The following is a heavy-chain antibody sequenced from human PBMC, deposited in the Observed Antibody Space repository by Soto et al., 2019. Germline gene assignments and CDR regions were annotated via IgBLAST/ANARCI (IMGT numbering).Heavy chain of an antibody. CDR3: AKENTFADY. V-gene: IGHV3-30*18. D-gene: IGHD2-2*02. J-gene: IGHJ4*02. CDR1: GFTLSSHG. CDR2: LSHDGSNK. Sequence: QVQLAESGGGVVQPGRSLRLSCAASGFTLSSHGMHWVRQAPGKGLEWVAVLSHDGSNKFYAVSVEGRFTISRDDSKNTLYLQMNSLRAEDTAMYYCAKENTFADYWGQGTLVTVSP.